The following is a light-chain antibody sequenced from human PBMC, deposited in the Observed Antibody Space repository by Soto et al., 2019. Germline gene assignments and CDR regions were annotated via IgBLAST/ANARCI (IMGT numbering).Light chain of an antibody. J-gene: IGKJ2*01. CDR3: QQYNSYLYT. CDR1: QSISTW. V-gene: IGKV1-5*03. Sequence: DIQMTQSPSTLSASVGDRVTITCRASQSISTWLAWYQQKPGKAPKLLIYKASSLESGVPSRFSGSGSGTEFTRGGGGLQPDDFATYYCQQYNSYLYTFGQGTKLEIK. CDR2: KAS.